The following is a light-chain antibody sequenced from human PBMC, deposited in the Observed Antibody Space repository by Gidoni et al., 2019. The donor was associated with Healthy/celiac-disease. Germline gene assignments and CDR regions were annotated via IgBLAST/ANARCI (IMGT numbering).Light chain of an antibody. Sequence: EIVLTQYPATLSLSPGERATLSCRASQRVSSYLAWYQQKPGQAPRLLIYDASNRATGIPARFSGSGSWTDFTLTISSLEPEDFAGYYCQQRSNWPPLTFGGGTKVEIK. CDR3: QQRSNWPPLT. CDR1: QRVSSY. CDR2: DAS. J-gene: IGKJ4*01. V-gene: IGKV3-11*01.